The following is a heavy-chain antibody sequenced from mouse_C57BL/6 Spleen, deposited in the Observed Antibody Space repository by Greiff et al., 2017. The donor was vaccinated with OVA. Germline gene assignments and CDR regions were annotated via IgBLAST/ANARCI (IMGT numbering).Heavy chain of an antibody. CDR1: GYTFTSYW. Sequence: VQLQQPGAEPVKPGASVKLSCKASGYTFTSYWMHWVKQRPGQGLEWIGMIHPNSGSTNYNEKFKSKATLTVDKSSSTAYMQLSSLTSEDSAVYYCAREITGFAYWGQGTLVTVSA. V-gene: IGHV1-64*01. J-gene: IGHJ3*01. CDR2: IHPNSGST. CDR3: AREITGFAY. D-gene: IGHD1-3*01.